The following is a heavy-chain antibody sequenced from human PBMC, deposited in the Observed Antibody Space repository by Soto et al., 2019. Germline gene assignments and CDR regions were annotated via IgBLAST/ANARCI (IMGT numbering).Heavy chain of an antibody. CDR1: GASITTYS. CDR3: AGRGRPYSDFSSRPQVVGGFDI. J-gene: IGHJ3*02. D-gene: IGHD3-9*01. V-gene: IGHV4-59*01. CDR2: VFYSVSS. Sequence: QVQLQESGPGLVRPSETLSLTCTVSGASITTYSWNWIRQSPGKGLEWIGNVFYSVSSDSDPSLKSRVTVSVDTSKNQVSLRWRSVVAADTAVYYCAGRGRPYSDFSSRPQVVGGFDIWGQGTPVTVSS.